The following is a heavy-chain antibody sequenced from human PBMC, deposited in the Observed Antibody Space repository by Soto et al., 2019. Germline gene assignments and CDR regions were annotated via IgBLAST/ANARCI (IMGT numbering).Heavy chain of an antibody. CDR1: GFTFSSYW. CDR2: INSNGSNT. J-gene: IGHJ5*02. CDR3: AKGPQVVRFLESAIS. Sequence: GGSLRLSCAASGFTFSSYWMHWVRQAPGKGLEWVSRINSNGSNTSYADSVKGRFTISRDNAKNTLYLQMNSLRAEDTAVYYCAKGPQVVRFLESAISWGQGTLVTVSS. V-gene: IGHV3-74*01. D-gene: IGHD3-3*01.